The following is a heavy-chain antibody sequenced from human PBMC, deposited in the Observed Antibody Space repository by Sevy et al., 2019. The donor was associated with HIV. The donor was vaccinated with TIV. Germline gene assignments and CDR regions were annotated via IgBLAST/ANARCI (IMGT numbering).Heavy chain of an antibody. D-gene: IGHD2-8*01. Sequence: GESLKISCAAPGFTFSKYSMSWVRQPPGKGLEWVSTLSFGCGEINYADSVKDRFTISRDNSKSSVYLQMNNLGPEDTAVYYCAREGCTKPHDYWGQGTLVTVSS. J-gene: IGHJ4*02. CDR1: GFTFSKYS. CDR2: LSFGCGEI. V-gene: IGHV3-23*01. CDR3: AREGCTKPHDY.